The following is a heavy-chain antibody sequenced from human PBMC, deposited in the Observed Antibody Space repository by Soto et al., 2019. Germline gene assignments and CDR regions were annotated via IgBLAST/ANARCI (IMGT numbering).Heavy chain of an antibody. D-gene: IGHD1-7*01. Sequence: QVQLQQWGAGLLKPSETLSLTCAVYGGFVSSGSYYWSWIRPPPGKGLEWIGEMSHSGGTHFNPSLKSGVTISVATSKNQFSLKMSSVTAADTAVYSCARVARGTATTVVDAVDIWGPGTMVTVSS. V-gene: IGHV4-34*01. CDR3: ARVARGTATTVVDAVDI. J-gene: IGHJ3*02. CDR1: GGFVSSGSYY. CDR2: MSHSGGT.